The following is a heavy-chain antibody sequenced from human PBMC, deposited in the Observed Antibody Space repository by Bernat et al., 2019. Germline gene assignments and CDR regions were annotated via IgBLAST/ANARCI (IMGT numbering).Heavy chain of an antibody. J-gene: IGHJ6*03. CDR2: INTNTGTL. CDR3: ARRTYCTGTSCNFCYYYMDV. V-gene: IGHV7-4-1*02. CDR1: GYSFTHYA. Sequence: QVQLVQSGSELKKPGASVKLSCKASGYSFTHYAMNWVRQAPGQGLEWMGWINTNTGTLTYAQGFTGRFVFSLDTSVSTAYLQISRLKADDTAVYYCARRTYCTGTSCNFCYYYMDVWGKGTTVTVSS. D-gene: IGHD2-2*01.